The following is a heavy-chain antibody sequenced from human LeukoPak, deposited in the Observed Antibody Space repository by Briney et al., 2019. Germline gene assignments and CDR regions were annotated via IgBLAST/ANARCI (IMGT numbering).Heavy chain of an antibody. CDR3: ARGRVKVRSVPAATYNWFDP. V-gene: IGHV1-8*01. D-gene: IGHD2-2*01. Sequence: RASVKVSCKASGYTFTSYDINWVRQATGQGLEWMGWMNPNSGNTGYAQKFQGRVTITRNTSISTAYMELSSLRSEDTAVYYCARGRVKVRSVPAATYNWFDPWGQGTLVTVSS. J-gene: IGHJ5*02. CDR2: MNPNSGNT. CDR1: GYTFTSYD.